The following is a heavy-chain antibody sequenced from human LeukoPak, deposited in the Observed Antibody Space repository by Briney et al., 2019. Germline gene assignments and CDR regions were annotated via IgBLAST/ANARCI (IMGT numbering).Heavy chain of an antibody. J-gene: IGHJ4*02. CDR2: ISYDGSNK. V-gene: IGHV3-30*18. CDR3: AKEGEAWELQGYFDY. D-gene: IGHD1-26*01. Sequence: GGSLRLSCAASGFTFSCYGMHWVRQAPGKGLEWVAVISYDGSNKYYADSVKGRFTISRDNSKNTLYLQMNSLRAEDTAVYYCAKEGEAWELQGYFDYWGQGTLVTVSS. CDR1: GFTFSCYG.